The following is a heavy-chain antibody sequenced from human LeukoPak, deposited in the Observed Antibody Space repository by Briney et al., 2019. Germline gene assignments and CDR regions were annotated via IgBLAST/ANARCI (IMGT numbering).Heavy chain of an antibody. D-gene: IGHD3-22*01. CDR1: GGSISSGDYY. CDR2: IYYSGST. CDR3: ARAAYYYDSSGYYAFDY. Sequence: PSETLSLTCTVSGGSISSGDYYWSWIRQPPGKGLEWIGYIYYSGSTYYNPSLKSRVTISVDTSKSQFSLKLSSVTAADTAVYYCARAAYYYDSSGYYAFDYWGQGTLVTVSS. J-gene: IGHJ4*02. V-gene: IGHV4-30-4*01.